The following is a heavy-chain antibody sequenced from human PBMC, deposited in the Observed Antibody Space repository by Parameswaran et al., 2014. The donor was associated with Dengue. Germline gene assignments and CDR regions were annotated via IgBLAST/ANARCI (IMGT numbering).Heavy chain of an antibody. CDR2: IYPGDSHT. CDR3: AVASLDFWSGLPFEF. J-gene: IGHJ4*02. Sequence: VRQMPGKGLEWMGIIYPGDSHTRYSPSFQGQVTISADKSISTAYLQWSSLKASDTAMYYCAVASLDFWSGLPFEFWAQGTLVTVSS. V-gene: IGHV5-51*01. D-gene: IGHD3-3*01.